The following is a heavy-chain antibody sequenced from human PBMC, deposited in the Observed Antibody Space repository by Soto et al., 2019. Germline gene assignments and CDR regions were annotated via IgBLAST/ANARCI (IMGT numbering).Heavy chain of an antibody. CDR1: GLTFSSYW. V-gene: IGHV3-74*01. CDR2: MYTDASSA. CDR3: VRGNSGYGNFDY. Sequence: GGSLRLSCAASGLTFSSYWMHWVRQAPGKGLVWVSRMYTDASSATYADSVKGRFTISRDNAKNTLFLQIDSLRTEDTAVYYCVRGNSGYGNFDYWGEGT. D-gene: IGHD5-12*01. J-gene: IGHJ4*02.